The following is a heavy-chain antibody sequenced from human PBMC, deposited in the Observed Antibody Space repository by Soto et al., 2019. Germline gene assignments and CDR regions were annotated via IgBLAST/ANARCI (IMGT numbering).Heavy chain of an antibody. V-gene: IGHV1-69*06. Sequence: QVQLVQSGAEVKKPGSSVKVSCKASGGTFSSYAISWVRQAPGQGLEWMGGIIPIFGTANYAQKFQGRVTITADKSTSTAYMELSSLRSEDTAVYYCANDYGEYAGNYYYGMDVWGQGPKVTVSS. D-gene: IGHD4-17*01. CDR1: GGTFSSYA. CDR2: IIPIFGTA. J-gene: IGHJ6*02. CDR3: ANDYGEYAGNYYYGMDV.